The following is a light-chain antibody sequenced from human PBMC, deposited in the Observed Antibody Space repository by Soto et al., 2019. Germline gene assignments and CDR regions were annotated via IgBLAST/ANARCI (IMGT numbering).Light chain of an antibody. Sequence: EIVLTQSPGTLSVSPGERATLSCRASQSVSTKLAWYQQKPGQAPRLLIYGASTRATGIPARFSGSGSDTEFTLPISSLQSEDFAVYYCQQYNSWPPYTFGQGTKLEIK. CDR1: QSVSTK. CDR3: QQYNSWPPYT. J-gene: IGKJ2*01. CDR2: GAS. V-gene: IGKV3-15*01.